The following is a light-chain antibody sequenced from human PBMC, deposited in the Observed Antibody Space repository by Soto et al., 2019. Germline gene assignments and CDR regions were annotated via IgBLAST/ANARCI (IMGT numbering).Light chain of an antibody. CDR1: SSDVGNYKY. CDR3: SSYAGSNNWV. J-gene: IGLJ3*02. CDR2: EVS. Sequence: QSALTQSPSASGSPGQSVTISCTGTSSDVGNYKYVSWYQQHPGKAPKLMIYEVSKRPSGVPDRFSGSKSGNTASLTVSGLQAEDEADYYSSSYAGSNNWVFGGGTKLTVL. V-gene: IGLV2-8*01.